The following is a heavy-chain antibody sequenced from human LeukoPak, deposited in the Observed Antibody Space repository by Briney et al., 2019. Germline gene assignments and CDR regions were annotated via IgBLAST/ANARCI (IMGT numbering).Heavy chain of an antibody. CDR3: ARDGNYGDSGLDGFDI. CDR2: LFSSGKP. J-gene: IGHJ3*02. CDR1: GDSIHSYY. Sequence: SETLSLTCTVSGDSIHSYYWSWIRQPAGKGLEWIGRLFSSGKPNYNPSLKSRVTISVDKSKNQFSLKLSSVTAADTAVYYCARDGNYGDSGLDGFDIWGQGTMVTVSS. V-gene: IGHV4-4*07. D-gene: IGHD4-17*01.